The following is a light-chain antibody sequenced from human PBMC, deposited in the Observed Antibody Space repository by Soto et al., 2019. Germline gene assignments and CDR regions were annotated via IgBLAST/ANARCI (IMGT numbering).Light chain of an antibody. CDR1: SRDVGSYSL. CDR3: TSFTSSSTWV. J-gene: IGLJ3*02. CDR2: EVS. Sequence: QSALTQPASVSGSPGQSITILCSGTSRDVGSYSLVSWYQQHPGKAPKVLIYEVSNRPSGVSNRFSGSKSGYTASLTISELQAEDEADYYCTSFTSSSTWVFGGGTKVTVL. V-gene: IGLV2-14*02.